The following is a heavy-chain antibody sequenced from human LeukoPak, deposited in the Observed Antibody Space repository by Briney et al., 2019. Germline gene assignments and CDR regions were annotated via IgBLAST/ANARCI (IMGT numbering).Heavy chain of an antibody. D-gene: IGHD2-2*01. V-gene: IGHV3-21*01. CDR1: GFTVSSNS. J-gene: IGHJ6*03. Sequence: GGSLRLSCTVSGFTVSSNSTNWVRQAPGKGLEWVSSISSTSSYIYYADSVKGRFTISRDKDKNSVYLQMTSLRAEDTAVYYCARESGSRSYYYYMDVWGKGTTVTVSS. CDR3: ARESGSRSYYYYMDV. CDR2: ISSTSSYI.